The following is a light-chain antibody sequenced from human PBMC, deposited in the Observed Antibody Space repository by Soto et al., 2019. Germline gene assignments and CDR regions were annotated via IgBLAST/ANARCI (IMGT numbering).Light chain of an antibody. CDR3: AAWDDSLNGQV. Sequence: QSVVTQPPSASGTPGQRVTISCSGSSSNIGSNTANWYQQIPGTAPKVLIYRDNERPSGVSDRFSGSKSGTSASLAISGLQSEDEAEYYCAAWDDSLNGQVFGGGTKLTVL. J-gene: IGLJ2*01. CDR1: SSNIGSNT. V-gene: IGLV1-44*01. CDR2: RDN.